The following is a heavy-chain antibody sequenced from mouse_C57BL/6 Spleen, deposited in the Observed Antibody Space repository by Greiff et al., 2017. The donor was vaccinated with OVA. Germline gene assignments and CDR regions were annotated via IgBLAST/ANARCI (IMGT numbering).Heavy chain of an antibody. V-gene: IGHV1-82*01. Sequence: QVQLQQSGPELVKPGASVTISCKASGYAFSSSWMNWVTQRPGKGLEWIGRIYPGDGDTNYNGKFQGKAPLTADKSSSTAYMQLSSLTSEDSAVYFCARSGIYYGNGIYYAMDYWGQGTSVTVSS. CDR2: IYPGDGDT. CDR3: ARSGIYYGNGIYYAMDY. D-gene: IGHD2-1*01. J-gene: IGHJ4*01. CDR1: GYAFSSSW.